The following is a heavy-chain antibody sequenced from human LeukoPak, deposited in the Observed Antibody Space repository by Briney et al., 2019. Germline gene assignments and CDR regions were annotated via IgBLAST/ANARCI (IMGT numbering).Heavy chain of an antibody. J-gene: IGHJ4*02. V-gene: IGHV3-9*01. CDR1: GVTFYNYA. Sequence: GGSLRLSCAASGVTFYNYAMHWVRHAPGKGLEWLSIISWNSGYIGYADSVKGRFTISRDNAKKSLDLQMNSLRAEDTAFYYCAKVRGTYSSGYFFDYWGQGTLVTVSS. CDR3: AKVRGTYSSGYFFDY. D-gene: IGHD6-19*01. CDR2: ISWNSGYI.